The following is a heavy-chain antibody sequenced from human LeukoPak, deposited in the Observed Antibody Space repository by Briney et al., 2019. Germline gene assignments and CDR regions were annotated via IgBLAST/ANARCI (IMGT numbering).Heavy chain of an antibody. Sequence: SETLSLTCIVSGGSISSSNYYWGWIRQPPGKGLEWIGTIYYTGSTYYNPSLQSRVTISVDTSKNQFSLKLSSVTAADTAVYYCARHLAGINMIRGVKPSNWFDPWGQGTLVTVSS. CDR1: GGSISSSNYY. D-gene: IGHD3-10*01. V-gene: IGHV4-39*01. CDR3: ARHLAGINMIRGVKPSNWFDP. J-gene: IGHJ5*02. CDR2: IYYTGST.